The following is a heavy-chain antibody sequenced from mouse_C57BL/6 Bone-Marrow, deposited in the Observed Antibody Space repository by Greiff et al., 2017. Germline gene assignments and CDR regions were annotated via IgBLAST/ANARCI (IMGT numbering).Heavy chain of an antibody. CDR1: GFTFTDYY. CDR2: IRNKANGYTT. D-gene: IGHD3-1*01. CDR3: SRGHSSTDY. V-gene: IGHV7-3*01. J-gene: IGHJ2*01. Sequence: EVQVVESGGGLVQPGGSLSLSCAASGFTFTDYYMSWVRQPPGKALEWLGFIRNKANGYTTEYNASVKGRFTISRDNSQSILYLQMNALRAEDGATYYCSRGHSSTDYWCQGTTLTVSA.